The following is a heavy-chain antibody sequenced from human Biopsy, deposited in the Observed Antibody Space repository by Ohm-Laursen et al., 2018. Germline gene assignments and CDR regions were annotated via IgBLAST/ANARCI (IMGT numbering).Heavy chain of an antibody. CDR1: GASFSGDY. CDR2: ISEGGST. CDR3: ARLYRLDDYWNDDPPDAFDA. Sequence: SQTLSLTCTVSGASFSGDYWSWIRQSPGRGLEWIGSISEGGSTYYNPSLRGRVTISVDASKNQFSLKLSSVTAADTAVFFCARLYRLDDYWNDDPPDAFDAWAQGTMVTVSS. D-gene: IGHD3-3*01. V-gene: IGHV4-59*01. J-gene: IGHJ3*01.